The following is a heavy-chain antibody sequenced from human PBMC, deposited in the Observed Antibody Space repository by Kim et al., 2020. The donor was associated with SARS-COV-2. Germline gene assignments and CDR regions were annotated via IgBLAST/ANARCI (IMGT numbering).Heavy chain of an antibody. CDR2: ISASGTT. CDR1: GYTFSGHA. V-gene: IGHV3-23*01. J-gene: IGHJ4*02. Sequence: GGSLRLSCGASGYTFSGHAMTWGRQPPGMGLEEGSSISASGTTFYTDSVKGRFNISRDNSRNTLYLQMDGLRAEDTAIYYCTRGKFLIDYWGQGTLVTVS. CDR3: TRGKFLIDY.